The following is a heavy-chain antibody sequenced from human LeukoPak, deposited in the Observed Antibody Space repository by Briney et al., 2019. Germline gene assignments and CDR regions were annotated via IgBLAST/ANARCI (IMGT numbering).Heavy chain of an antibody. CDR2: IWWNDDK. D-gene: IGHD3-10*01. CDR3: AHVYGSGSFDI. Sequence: ESGPTLVKPTQTLTLTCTLSGFTFTSRGVGVGWIRQPPGKALEWLALIWWNDDKRYSPTLKGRLTITPDTSQNQVVLKMTNMDPEDTATYYCAHVYGSGSFDIWGQGTMVTVSA. J-gene: IGHJ3*02. CDR1: GFTFTSRGVG. V-gene: IGHV2-5*01.